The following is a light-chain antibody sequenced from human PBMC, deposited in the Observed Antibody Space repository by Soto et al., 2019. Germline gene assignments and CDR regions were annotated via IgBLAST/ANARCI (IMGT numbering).Light chain of an antibody. CDR1: SSDVGGYNY. CDR2: DVS. J-gene: IGLJ2*01. Sequence: ALTQPASVSGSPGQPITISCTGTSSDVGGYNYVSWYQQHPGKAPKLMIYDVSNRPSGVSNRFSGSKSGNTASLTISGLQAEDEADYYCSSYTSSSTVAFGGGTKVTVL. V-gene: IGLV2-14*01. CDR3: SSYTSSSTVA.